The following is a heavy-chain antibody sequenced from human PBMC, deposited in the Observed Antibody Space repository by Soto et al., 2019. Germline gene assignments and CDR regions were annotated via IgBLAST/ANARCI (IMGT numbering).Heavy chain of an antibody. J-gene: IGHJ4*02. CDR3: AKDSLEAYNWKSLYYIDY. CDR1: GFTFRSYG. Sequence: HPGWSLRLSCAASGFTFRSYGMHWVRQTPGKGLEWVAVISYDGSKKYYADSVKGRFTISRDNSKNTLYLQMDTLSAEDTAVYYCAKDSLEAYNWKSLYYIDYWGQGTLVTVSS. D-gene: IGHD1-20*01. CDR2: ISYDGSKK. V-gene: IGHV3-30*18.